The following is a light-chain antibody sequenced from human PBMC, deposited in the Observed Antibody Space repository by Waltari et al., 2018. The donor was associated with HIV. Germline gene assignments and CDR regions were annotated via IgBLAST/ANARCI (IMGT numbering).Light chain of an antibody. J-gene: IGKJ4*01. CDR3: HQRSNWPLT. V-gene: IGKV3-11*01. CDR1: QSIGSY. Sequence: EIVLTQSPATLSLSPGKRATLSCTASQSIGSYLAWYQQKPGQAPRLLIYDSSNRASGIPARFSGSGSGTDFTLTISSLEPEDFAVYYCHQRSNWPLTCGGGTKVEI. CDR2: DSS.